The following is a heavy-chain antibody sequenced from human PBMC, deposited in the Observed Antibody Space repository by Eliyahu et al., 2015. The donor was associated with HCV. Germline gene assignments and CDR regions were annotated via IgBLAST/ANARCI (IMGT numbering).Heavy chain of an antibody. CDR2: ISGSGGSX. CDR3: AKGRATVVTPSWYFDL. V-gene: IGHV3-23*01. Sequence: EVQLLESGGGLVQPGGSLXXSCAAXGFXFSSXAMSWVRQAPGKGXGWVSAISGSGGSXYYADSVKGRFTISRDNSKNTLYLQMNSLRAEDTAVYYCAKGRATVVTPSWYFDLWGRGTLVTVSS. CDR1: GFXFSSXA. J-gene: IGHJ2*01. D-gene: IGHD4-23*01.